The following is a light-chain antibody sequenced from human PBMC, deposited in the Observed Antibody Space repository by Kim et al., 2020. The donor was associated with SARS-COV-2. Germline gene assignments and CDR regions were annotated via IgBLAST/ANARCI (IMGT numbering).Light chain of an antibody. V-gene: IGLV3-1*01. CDR3: QAWDSSNWV. Sequence: SYELTQPPSVSVSTGQTASITCSGDKLGDKYACWYQQKPGQSPVLVIYQDSKRPSGIPERFSGSNSGNTATLTISGTQAMNEADYYCQAWDSSNWVFGGG. J-gene: IGLJ3*02. CDR1: KLGDKY. CDR2: QDS.